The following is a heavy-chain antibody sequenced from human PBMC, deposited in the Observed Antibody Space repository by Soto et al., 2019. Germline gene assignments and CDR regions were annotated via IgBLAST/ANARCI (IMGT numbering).Heavy chain of an antibody. CDR1: GFTFSTYT. Sequence: VQLLESGGGLAQPGGCLRLSCAASGFTFSTYTMAWVRQAPGRGPEWVAGVSQDGTAHYADSVKGRFTISRDNSRDTVYLQMINLRGEDTAVYYCAKDMRPDGVWDFDYWRQGTLVTVSS. CDR2: VSQDGTA. V-gene: IGHV3-23*01. D-gene: IGHD4-17*01. J-gene: IGHJ4*02. CDR3: AKDMRPDGVWDFDY.